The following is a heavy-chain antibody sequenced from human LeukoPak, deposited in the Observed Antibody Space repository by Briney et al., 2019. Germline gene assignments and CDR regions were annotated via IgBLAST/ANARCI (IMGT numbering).Heavy chain of an antibody. J-gene: IGHJ4*02. V-gene: IGHV3-33*06. Sequence: GGSLRLSCAASGFTFSSYGMHWVRQAPGKGLEWVAVIWYDGSNRYYADSVKGRFTISRDNSKNTLYLQMNSLRAEDTAVYYCAKGAKVAPFDWLLFYLYYFDYWGQGTLVTVSS. CDR1: GFTFSSYG. D-gene: IGHD3-9*01. CDR3: AKGAKVAPFDWLLFYLYYFDY. CDR2: IWYDGSNR.